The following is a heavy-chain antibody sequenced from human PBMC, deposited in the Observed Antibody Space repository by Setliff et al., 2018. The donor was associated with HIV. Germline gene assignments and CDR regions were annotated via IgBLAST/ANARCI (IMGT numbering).Heavy chain of an antibody. CDR2: ISSSSNSI. J-gene: IGHJ4*02. CDR3: ARTPHYYDYAWGSYGAPLYYFDH. Sequence: GGSLRLSCAISGFTFSSYTMHWVRQAPGKGLEWVSSISSSSNSIYYTDSVKGRFTISSDNAKNSLYLQMNSLRLEDTAVYYCARTPHYYDYAWGSYGAPLYYFDHWGQGTLVTVSS. D-gene: IGHD3-16*01. V-gene: IGHV3-21*01. CDR1: GFTFSSYT.